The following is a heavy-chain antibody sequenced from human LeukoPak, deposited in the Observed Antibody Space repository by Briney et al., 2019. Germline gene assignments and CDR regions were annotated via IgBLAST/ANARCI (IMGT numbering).Heavy chain of an antibody. CDR3: ARGGAPYCSSTSCYEDRFDP. CDR1: GFTFSNYW. V-gene: IGHV3-7*05. J-gene: IGHJ5*02. D-gene: IGHD2-2*01. CDR2: IKQDGSEK. Sequence: GGSLRLSCAASGFTFSNYWMSWVRQAPGKGLEWVANIKQDGSEKYYVDSVKGRFTLSRDNAKNSLYLQMISLRAEDTAVYYCARGGAPYCSSTSCYEDRFDPWGQGTLVTVSS.